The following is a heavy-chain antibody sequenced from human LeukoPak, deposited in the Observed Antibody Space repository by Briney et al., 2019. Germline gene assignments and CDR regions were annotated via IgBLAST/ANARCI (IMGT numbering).Heavy chain of an antibody. Sequence: SETLSLTCAVYGGSFSGYSWTWIRQPPGKGLEWIGEIDRSRTTNYNPSLKSRLTISVDTSKNQISLKLSSVTAADTAVYYCARGSATGLAYWGQGTLVTVSS. D-gene: IGHD1-1*01. CDR1: GGSFSGYS. CDR3: ARGSATGLAY. J-gene: IGHJ4*02. CDR2: IDRSRTT. V-gene: IGHV4-34*01.